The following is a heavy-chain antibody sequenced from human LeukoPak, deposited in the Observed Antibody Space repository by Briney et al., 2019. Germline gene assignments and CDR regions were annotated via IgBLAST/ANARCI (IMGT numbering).Heavy chain of an antibody. V-gene: IGHV3-7*01. D-gene: IGHD3-16*02. CDR1: GFTFGSYR. CDR3: ARVDYVWGTYRYTCDY. CDR2: INEDGSVK. J-gene: IGHJ4*02. Sequence: GGSLRLSCAASGFTFGSYRMSWVRQAPGKGLEWVANINEDGSVKYYVDSVKGRFTISRDNAKKSLSLHMNNLRAEDTAVYYCARVDYVWGTYRYTCDYWGQGTLVTVSS.